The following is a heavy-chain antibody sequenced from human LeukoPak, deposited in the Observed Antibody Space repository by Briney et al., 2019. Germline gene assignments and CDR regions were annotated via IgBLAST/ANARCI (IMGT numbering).Heavy chain of an antibody. V-gene: IGHV1-69*13. Sequence: ASVKVSCKASGGNFSNYAISWVRQAPGQGLEWMGGIIPIFGTSHSAQKFQGRVTITADESTSTAYMELSSLRSEDTAVYYCARSTVGATGDAFDIWGQGTMVIVSS. CDR1: GGNFSNYA. D-gene: IGHD1-26*01. CDR3: ARSTVGATGDAFDI. J-gene: IGHJ3*02. CDR2: IIPIFGTS.